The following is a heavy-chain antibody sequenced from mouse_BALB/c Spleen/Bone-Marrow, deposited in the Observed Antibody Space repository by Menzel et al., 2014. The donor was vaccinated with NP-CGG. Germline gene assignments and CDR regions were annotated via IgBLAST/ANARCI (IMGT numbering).Heavy chain of an antibody. J-gene: IGHJ3*01. CDR3: ASSTMITAGFAY. CDR1: GFSLTGYG. Sequence: QVQLQQSGPGLVAPSQSLSITCTVSGFSLTGYGANWVRQPPGKGLEWLGMIWGDGSTDYNSALKSRLSISKDNSKSQVFLKMNSLQTDDTARYYCASSTMITAGFAYWGQGTLVTVSA. V-gene: IGHV2-6-7*01. D-gene: IGHD2-4*01. CDR2: IWGDGST.